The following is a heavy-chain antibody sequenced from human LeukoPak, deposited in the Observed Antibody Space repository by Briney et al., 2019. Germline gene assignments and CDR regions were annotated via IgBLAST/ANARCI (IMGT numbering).Heavy chain of an antibody. V-gene: IGHV1-18*01. D-gene: IGHD6-19*01. CDR3: ARDFEQWLGEGAFDI. CDR1: GYDFTSVG. J-gene: IGHJ3*02. CDR2: ISPYNGNT. Sequence: ASVKVSCKASGYDFTSVGITWVRRAPGQGLEWMGWISPYNGNTRYAQKFQGRVAMTTDTSTTTAYMELRGLRFNDTAVYYCARDFEQWLGEGAFDIWGQGTMVTVSS.